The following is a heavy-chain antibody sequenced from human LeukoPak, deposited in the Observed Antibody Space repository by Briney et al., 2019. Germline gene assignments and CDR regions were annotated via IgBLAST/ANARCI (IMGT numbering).Heavy chain of an antibody. CDR1: GYTFTSYG. CDR2: ISAYNGNT. Sequence: ASVKVSCKAPGYTFTSYGISWVRQAPGQGLEWMGWISAYNGNTNYAQKLQGRVTMTTDTSTSTAYMELRSLRSDDTAVYYCARVMTTVSSRPYYYGMDVWGQGTTVTVSS. D-gene: IGHD4-17*01. J-gene: IGHJ6*02. V-gene: IGHV1-18*01. CDR3: ARVMTTVSSRPYYYGMDV.